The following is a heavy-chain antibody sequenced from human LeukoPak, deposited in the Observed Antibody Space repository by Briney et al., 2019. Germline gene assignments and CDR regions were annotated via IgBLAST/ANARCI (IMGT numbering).Heavy chain of an antibody. V-gene: IGHV3-11*04. Sequence: GGSLRLSCAASGFTFSDYYMSWIRQAPGKGLEWVSYISSSGSTIYYADSVKGRFTISRDNAKNSLYLQMNSLRAEDTAVYYCARSRRLPAARTYYYYMDVWGKGTTVTVSS. D-gene: IGHD2-2*01. CDR1: GFTFSDYY. CDR3: ARSRRLPAARTYYYYMDV. J-gene: IGHJ6*03. CDR2: ISSSGSTI.